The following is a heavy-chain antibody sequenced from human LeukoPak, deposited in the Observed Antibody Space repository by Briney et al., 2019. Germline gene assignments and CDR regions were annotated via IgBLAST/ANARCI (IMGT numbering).Heavy chain of an antibody. V-gene: IGHV4-30-2*01. CDR3: ARASQWLGSRWFDP. Sequence: SQTLSLTCAVSGGSISSGGYSWSWIRQPPGKGREWIGYIYHSGSTYYNPSLKSRVTISVDRSKNQFSLKLSSVTAADPAVYYCARASQWLGSRWFDPWGQGTLVTVSS. J-gene: IGHJ5*02. D-gene: IGHD6-19*01. CDR1: GGSISSGGYS. CDR2: IYHSGST.